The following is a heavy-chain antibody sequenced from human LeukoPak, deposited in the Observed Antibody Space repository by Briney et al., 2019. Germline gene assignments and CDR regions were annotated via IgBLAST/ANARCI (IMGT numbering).Heavy chain of an antibody. Sequence: GSLRLSCAASRFTFSGYAMYWVRQAPGKGLEWVSCIDAGGVNTYYADSVTGRFTISRDNSKNTLYLHMNSLRAEDTAVYYCAKGSGSGWYGWFDPWGQGTLVTVSS. CDR3: AKGSGSGWYGWFDP. CDR2: IDAGGVNT. V-gene: IGHV3-23*01. J-gene: IGHJ5*02. CDR1: RFTFSGYA. D-gene: IGHD6-19*01.